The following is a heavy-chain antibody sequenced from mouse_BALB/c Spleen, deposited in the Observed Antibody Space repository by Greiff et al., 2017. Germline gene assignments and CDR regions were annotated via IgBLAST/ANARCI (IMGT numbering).Heavy chain of an antibody. J-gene: IGHJ1*01. CDR2: IWGDGST. V-gene: IGHV2-6-7*01. D-gene: IGHD1-1*01. CDR1: GFSLTGYG. CDR3: ARDRYYGSSLYWYFDV. Sequence: QVQLKESGPGLVAPSQSLSITCTVSGFSLTGYGVNWVRQPPGKGLEWLGMIWGDGSTDYNSALKSRLSISKDNSKSQVFLKMNSLQTDDTARYYCARDRYYGSSLYWYFDVWGAGTTVTVSS.